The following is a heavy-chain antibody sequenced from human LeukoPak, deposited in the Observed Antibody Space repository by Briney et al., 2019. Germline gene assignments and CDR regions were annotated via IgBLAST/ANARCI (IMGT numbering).Heavy chain of an antibody. Sequence: SETLSLTCTVSGGSISSYYWSWIRQPPGKGLEWIGYIYYSGSTNYNPSLKSRDTISVDTSKNQFSLKLSSVTAADTAVYYCARGTDYYGSGIWGQGTLVTVSS. CDR3: ARGTDYYGSGI. CDR1: GGSISSYY. J-gene: IGHJ4*02. CDR2: IYYSGST. D-gene: IGHD3-10*01. V-gene: IGHV4-59*01.